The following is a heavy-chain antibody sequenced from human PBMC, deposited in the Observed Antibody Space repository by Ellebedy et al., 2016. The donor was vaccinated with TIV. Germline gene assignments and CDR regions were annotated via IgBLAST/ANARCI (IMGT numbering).Heavy chain of an antibody. CDR3: AAGSTREYSSGWNLFDY. Sequence: SVKVSXKASGFTFTSSAVQWVRQARGQRLEWIGWIVVSSGNTNYAQKFQERVTITRDMSTSTAYMELSSLRSEDTAVYYCAAGSTREYSSGWNLFDYWGQGTLVTVSS. J-gene: IGHJ4*02. CDR2: IVVSSGNT. D-gene: IGHD6-19*01. CDR1: GFTFTSSA. V-gene: IGHV1-58*01.